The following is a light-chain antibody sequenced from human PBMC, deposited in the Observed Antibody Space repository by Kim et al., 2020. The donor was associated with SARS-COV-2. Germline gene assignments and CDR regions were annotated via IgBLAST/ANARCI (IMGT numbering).Light chain of an antibody. CDR3: QQYGNSLQT. Sequence: SPAESAPLACSASQRFGRSYLAWYQQSPGQAPSLLLYGASSRATGIPDRFSGSGSGTYFTLTISRLEPEDFAVYSCQQYGNSLQTFGQGTKLEI. CDR1: QRFGRSY. V-gene: IGKV3-20*01. CDR2: GAS. J-gene: IGKJ2*01.